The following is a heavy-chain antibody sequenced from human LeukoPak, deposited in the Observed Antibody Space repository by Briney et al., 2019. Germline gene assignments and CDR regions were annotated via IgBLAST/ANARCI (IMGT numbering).Heavy chain of an antibody. J-gene: IGHJ4*02. CDR3: ARDFDWFPLGY. CDR2: ISSSSSYI. CDR1: GFIFNSHW. D-gene: IGHD3-9*01. Sequence: GGSLRLSCAGSGFIFNSHWMTWVRQAPGKGLGWVSSISSSSSYIYYADSVKGRFTISRDNAKNSLYLQMNSLRAEDTAVYYCARDFDWFPLGYWGQGTLVTVSS. V-gene: IGHV3-21*01.